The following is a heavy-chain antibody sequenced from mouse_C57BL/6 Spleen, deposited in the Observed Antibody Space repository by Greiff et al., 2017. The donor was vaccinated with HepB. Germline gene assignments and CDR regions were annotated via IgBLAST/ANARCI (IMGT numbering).Heavy chain of an antibody. Sequence: VKLQESGPGLVAPSQSLSITCTASGFSLTSYGVHWVRQPPGKGLEWLVVIWSDGSTTYNSALKSRLSISKDNSKSQVFLKMNSLQTDDTAMYYCARRGSSYGWYFDVWGTGTTVTVSS. V-gene: IGHV2-6*03. CDR2: IWSDGST. CDR3: ARRGSSYGWYFDV. CDR1: GFSLTSYG. D-gene: IGHD1-1*01. J-gene: IGHJ1*03.